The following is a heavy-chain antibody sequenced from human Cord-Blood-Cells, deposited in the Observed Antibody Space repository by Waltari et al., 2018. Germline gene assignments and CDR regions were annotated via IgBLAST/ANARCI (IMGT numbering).Heavy chain of an antibody. J-gene: IGHJ3*02. CDR3: ARGSAVLLWFGESDAFDI. D-gene: IGHD3-10*01. CDR1: GGSFSGYS. Sequence: QVQLQQWGAGLLKPSETLSLTCAVYGGSFSGYSWSWIRQPPGKGLEWIGEINHSGSTNYNPSLKSRVTISVDTSKNQFSLKLSSVTAADTAVYYCARGSAVLLWFGESDAFDIWGQGTMVTVSS. CDR2: INHSGST. V-gene: IGHV4-34*01.